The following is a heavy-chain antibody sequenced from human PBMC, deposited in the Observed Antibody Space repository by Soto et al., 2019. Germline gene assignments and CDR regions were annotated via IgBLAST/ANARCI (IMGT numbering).Heavy chain of an antibody. J-gene: IGHJ4*02. CDR3: AKNWNWGSLVH. Sequence: PETLSLTCTVSGDSISTDYWSWIRQSPGKGLEWIGFIYYGGSTNYNPSLKSRVTISVDTPKNQFSLKLSSVTAADTAVYYCAKNWNWGSLVHWGQVNLVTVSS. CDR2: IYYGGST. D-gene: IGHD7-27*01. V-gene: IGHV4-59*08. CDR1: GDSISTDY.